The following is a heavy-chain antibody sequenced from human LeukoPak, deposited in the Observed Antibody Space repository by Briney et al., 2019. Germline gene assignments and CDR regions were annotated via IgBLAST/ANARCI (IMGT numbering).Heavy chain of an antibody. J-gene: IGHJ4*02. Sequence: GRSLRLSCAASGFTFDDNAMHWVRQAPGKGLEWVSGISWNSGNIGYADSVKGRFTISRDNAKNSLYLQMNSLRAEDTAFYYCAKDRGYFDTGPFDYWGQGTLVTVSS. CDR2: ISWNSGNI. D-gene: IGHD3-9*01. CDR3: AKDRGYFDTGPFDY. V-gene: IGHV3-9*01. CDR1: GFTFDDNA.